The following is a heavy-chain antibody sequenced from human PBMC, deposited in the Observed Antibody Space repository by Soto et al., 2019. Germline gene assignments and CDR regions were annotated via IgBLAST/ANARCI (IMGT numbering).Heavy chain of an antibody. CDR1: GFTFSSYW. J-gene: IGHJ4*02. Sequence: EVQLVESGGGLVQPGGSLRLSCAASGFTFSSYWMHWVRQAPGKGLVWVSRISGGGSTTNYADSVKGRFTISRDNAKNTLYLPMNSLRAEDTAVYYCARGGGSSPEGRDYWGQGTLVTVSS. V-gene: IGHV3-74*01. CDR3: ARGGGSSPEGRDY. CDR2: ISGGGSTT. D-gene: IGHD6-6*01.